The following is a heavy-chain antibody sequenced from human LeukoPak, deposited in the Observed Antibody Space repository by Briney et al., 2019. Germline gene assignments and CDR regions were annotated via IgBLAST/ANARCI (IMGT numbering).Heavy chain of an antibody. CDR2: ISSSGSTI. D-gene: IGHD3-16*01. CDR1: GFTFSDYY. Sequence: GGSLRLSCAASGFTFSDYYMSWIRQAPGKGLEWVSYISSSGSTIYYADSVKGRFTISRDNAKNSLYLQMNSLRAEDTAVYYCASRLFGLGVTYYYMDVWGKGTTVTVSS. V-gene: IGHV3-11*04. CDR3: ASRLFGLGVTYYYMDV. J-gene: IGHJ6*03.